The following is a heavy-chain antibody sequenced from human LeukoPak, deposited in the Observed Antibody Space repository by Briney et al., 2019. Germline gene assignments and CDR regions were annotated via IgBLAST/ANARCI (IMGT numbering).Heavy chain of an antibody. CDR3: VRLRYTDGKNFDC. CDR1: GFTFKGYW. J-gene: IGHJ4*02. V-gene: IGHV3-7*01. CDR2: IQQDGSEK. D-gene: IGHD1-1*01. Sequence: TGGSLRLSCAASGFTFKGYWMSWVGQAPGKGLEWVANIQQDGSEKKYVDSAKGRFTISRDNAQNSLYLQMDSLRAEDTAVYYCVRLRYTDGKNFDCWGQGTLVTVSS.